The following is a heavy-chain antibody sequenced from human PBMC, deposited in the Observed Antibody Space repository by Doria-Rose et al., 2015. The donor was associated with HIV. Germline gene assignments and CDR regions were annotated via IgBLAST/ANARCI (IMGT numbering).Heavy chain of an antibody. J-gene: IGHJ4*02. Sequence: QVTLKESGPVLVKPTETLTLTCTVSGVSLSSPGMGVSWIGQPPGKALEWLANIFSDDERSYKTSLKSRLTISRGTSKSQVVLTMTDMDPVDTATYYCARIKSGRWYHKYYFDFWGQGTLVIVSA. D-gene: IGHD6-13*01. CDR1: GVSLSSPGMG. CDR3: ARIKSGRWYHKYYFDF. CDR2: IFSDDER. V-gene: IGHV2-26*01.